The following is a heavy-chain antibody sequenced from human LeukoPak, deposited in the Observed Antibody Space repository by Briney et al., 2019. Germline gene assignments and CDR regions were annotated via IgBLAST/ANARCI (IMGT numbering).Heavy chain of an antibody. Sequence: GGSLRLSCAASGFTFSSYSMNWVRQAPGKGLEWVSSISSSSSYIYYADSVKGRFTISRDNAKNSLYLQINSLRAEDTAVYYCARDQYRGGATPDYWGQGTLVTVSS. CDR2: ISSSSSYI. D-gene: IGHD1-26*01. CDR1: GFTFSSYS. J-gene: IGHJ4*02. CDR3: ARDQYRGGATPDY. V-gene: IGHV3-21*01.